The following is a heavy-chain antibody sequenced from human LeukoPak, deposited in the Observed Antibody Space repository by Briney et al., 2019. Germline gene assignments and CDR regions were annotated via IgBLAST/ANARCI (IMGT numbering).Heavy chain of an antibody. D-gene: IGHD3-22*01. J-gene: IGHJ4*02. CDR1: GFTFSSYA. Sequence: GGSLRLSCAASGFTFSSYAMGWVRQAPGKGPEWVSSISGSGGHTYFADSVKGRFTISRDNSKNTLDPQMNSLKVEDTAVYYCAKFRYHSNDNNYLDFNYWGQGTLVTVS. CDR2: ISGSGGHT. V-gene: IGHV3-23*01. CDR3: AKFRYHSNDNNYLDFNY.